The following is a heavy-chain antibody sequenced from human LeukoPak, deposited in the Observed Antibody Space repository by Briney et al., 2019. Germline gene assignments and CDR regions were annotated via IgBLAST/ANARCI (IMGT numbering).Heavy chain of an antibody. V-gene: IGHV3-30*19. D-gene: IGHD1-26*01. CDR2: ISYDGTNK. CDR3: AKATGATVYNAFDI. J-gene: IGHJ3*02. CDR1: GFAFSSYG. Sequence: GGSLRLSCAASGFAFSSYGIHWVRQVPGKGLEWVSFISYDGTNKYYTDSVKSRFTISRDNAKNTLYLQMNSLRAEDTAVYYCAKATGATVYNAFDIWGQGTMVTVSS.